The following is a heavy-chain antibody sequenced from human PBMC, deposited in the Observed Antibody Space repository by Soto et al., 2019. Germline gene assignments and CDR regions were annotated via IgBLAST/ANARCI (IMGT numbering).Heavy chain of an antibody. CDR3: AGGGVRGVITRTRDYYGMDV. CDR2: IYPGDSDT. D-gene: IGHD3-10*01. J-gene: IGHJ6*02. Sequence: LGESLKISCKASGYSFTTYWIGWVRQMPGKGLEWMGIIYPGDSDTKHSPSLQGQVTISADKSISTAYLQWSSLKASDTAMYYCAGGGVRGVITRTRDYYGMDVWGQGTTVTVSS. CDR1: GYSFTTYW. V-gene: IGHV5-51*01.